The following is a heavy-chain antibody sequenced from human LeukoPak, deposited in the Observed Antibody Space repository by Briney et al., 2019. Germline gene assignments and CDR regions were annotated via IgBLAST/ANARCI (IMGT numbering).Heavy chain of an antibody. CDR2: IIGNGGST. J-gene: IGHJ6*03. V-gene: IGHV3-23*01. Sequence: VGSLRLSCAASGFTFSSYAMSWVRQAPGKGLEWVSAIIGNGGSTYYADSVKGRFTISRDNSKNTLYLQMNRLRAEDTAVYYCAKEGNNYYYYMDVWGKGTTVTVSS. CDR1: GFTFSSYA. CDR3: AKEGNNYYYYMDV.